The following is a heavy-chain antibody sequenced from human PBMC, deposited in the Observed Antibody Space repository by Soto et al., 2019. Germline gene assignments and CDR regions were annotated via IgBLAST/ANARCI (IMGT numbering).Heavy chain of an antibody. D-gene: IGHD6-19*01. CDR3: AKGGRQWLVTSDFNY. CDR2: VSHDGRNT. V-gene: IGHV3-30*18. CDR1: GFTFSDYA. J-gene: IGHJ4*02. Sequence: PGGSLRLSCAASGFTFSDYAMHWVRQAPGKGLEWVAVVSHDGRNTHYADSVKGRFIIPRDSSKNTVSLEMTSLRAEDTAVYYCAKGGRQWLVTSDFNYWGQGALVTVSS.